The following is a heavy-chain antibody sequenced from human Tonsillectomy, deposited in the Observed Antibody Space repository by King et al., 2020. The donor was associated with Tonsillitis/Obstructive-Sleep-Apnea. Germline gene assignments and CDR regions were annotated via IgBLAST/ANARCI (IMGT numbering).Heavy chain of an antibody. CDR2: ISYDGSDK. CDR3: ARGGVTSSHWYFDY. Sequence: HVQLVESGGGVVQPGRSLRLSCAASGFSFSNYAMNWVRQAPGKGLEWVAVISYDGSDKYYADSVKGRFTISRDISKNTLYLQMNSLRAEDTAVYYCARGGVTSSHWYFDYWGQGTLVTVSS. CDR1: GFSFSNYA. D-gene: IGHD4-17*01. J-gene: IGHJ4*02. V-gene: IGHV3-30*01.